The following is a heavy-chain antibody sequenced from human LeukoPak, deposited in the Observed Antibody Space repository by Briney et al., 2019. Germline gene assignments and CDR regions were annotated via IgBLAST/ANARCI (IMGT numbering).Heavy chain of an antibody. D-gene: IGHD1-26*01. CDR3: ARTTIRYSGSYYATINYYMDV. V-gene: IGHV1-46*01. J-gene: IGHJ6*03. CDR2: IDPSGATT. CDR1: GYIFTTYY. Sequence: VSVKVSCKASGYIFTTYYIQWVRQAPGQGLEWMGIIDPSGATTIYPEKFQGRVTMTRDMSTSTVYMELSSLRSDDTAVYYCARTTIRYSGSYYATINYYMDVWGKGTTVTISS.